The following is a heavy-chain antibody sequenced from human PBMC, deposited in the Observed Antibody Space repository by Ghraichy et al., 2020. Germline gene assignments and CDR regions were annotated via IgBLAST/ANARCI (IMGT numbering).Heavy chain of an antibody. J-gene: IGHJ4*02. CDR2: ISGYNGDI. V-gene: IGHV1-18*01. D-gene: IGHD3-9*01. CDR1: GYSFTTNG. Sequence: ASVKVSCKASGYSFTTNGITWVRQVPGQGLEWLGWISGYNGDIKYAEEFQDRVTLTTDTSTRTANMELRSLKIDDTAVYYCAKGRDYDILTGPFYYDYWGQGSVVTGSS. CDR3: AKGRDYDILTGPFYYDY.